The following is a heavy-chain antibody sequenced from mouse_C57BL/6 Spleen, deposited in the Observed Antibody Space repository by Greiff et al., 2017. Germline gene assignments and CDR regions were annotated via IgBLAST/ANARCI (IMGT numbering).Heavy chain of an antibody. V-gene: IGHV1-54*01. J-gene: IGHJ2*01. CDR1: GYAFTNYL. Sequence: QVQLQQSGAELVRPGTSVKVSCKASGYAFTNYLIEWVKQRPGQGLEWIGVINPGSGGTDYNEKFKGKATLPADKSSSTAYIQLSSLTSEDSAVYFCARFSTGPYYFDYWGQGTTLTVSS. D-gene: IGHD4-1*02. CDR2: INPGSGGT. CDR3: ARFSTGPYYFDY.